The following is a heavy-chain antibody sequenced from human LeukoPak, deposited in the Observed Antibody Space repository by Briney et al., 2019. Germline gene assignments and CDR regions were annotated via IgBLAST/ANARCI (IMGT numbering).Heavy chain of an antibody. CDR2: ISGSGGST. Sequence: SGGSLRLSCAASGFTFSSYAMSWVRQAPGKGLEWVSAISGSGGSTYYADSVKGRFTISRDNSKNTLYLQMNSLRAEDTAVYYCAASPWVTMIVVVLYFDYWGQGTLVTVSS. J-gene: IGHJ4*02. D-gene: IGHD3-22*01. V-gene: IGHV3-23*01. CDR1: GFTFSSYA. CDR3: AASPWVTMIVVVLYFDY.